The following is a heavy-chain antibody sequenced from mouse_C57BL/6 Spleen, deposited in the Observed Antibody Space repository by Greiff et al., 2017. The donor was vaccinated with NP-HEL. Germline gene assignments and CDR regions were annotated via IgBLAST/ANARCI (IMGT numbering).Heavy chain of an antibody. V-gene: IGHV1-22*01. Sequence: EVQLQQSGPELVKPGASVKMSCKASGYTFTDYTMPWVKQSHGKSLEWIGYINPDNGGTSYNQKFKGKATLTGNKSSSTTYMELRSLTSEGSAVYYCARCPVTGTGYFDGWGTGTTVTVSS. J-gene: IGHJ1*03. D-gene: IGHD4-1*01. CDR2: INPDNGGT. CDR1: GYTFTDYT. CDR3: ARCPVTGTGYFDG.